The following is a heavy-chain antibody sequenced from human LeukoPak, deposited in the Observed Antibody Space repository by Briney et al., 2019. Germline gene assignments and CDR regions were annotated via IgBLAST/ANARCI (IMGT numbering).Heavy chain of an antibody. Sequence: SETLSLTCTVSGGSISSGGYYWSWIRQHPGKGLEWIGYIYYSGSTYYNPSLKSRVTISVDTSKNQFSLKLSSVTAPDTAVYYCARTLLGDGAFDIWGQGTMVTVSS. CDR1: GGSISSGGYY. J-gene: IGHJ3*02. CDR3: ARTLLGDGAFDI. V-gene: IGHV4-31*03. D-gene: IGHD3-10*01. CDR2: IYYSGST.